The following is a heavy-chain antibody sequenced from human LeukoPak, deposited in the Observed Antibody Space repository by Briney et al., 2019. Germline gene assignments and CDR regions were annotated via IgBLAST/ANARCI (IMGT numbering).Heavy chain of an antibody. CDR3: ARHALWFGESHAYGMDV. Sequence: GETLTISCKDSGYSFTIYWISGVRQMPGKGRGWMGRIDPSDSYTNYSPSFQGDVAISADKYISTAYLQWSSLKASDTAMYYCARHALWFGESHAYGMDVWGKGTTVTVSS. J-gene: IGHJ6*04. D-gene: IGHD3-10*01. V-gene: IGHV5-10-1*01. CDR2: IDPSDSYT. CDR1: GYSFTIYW.